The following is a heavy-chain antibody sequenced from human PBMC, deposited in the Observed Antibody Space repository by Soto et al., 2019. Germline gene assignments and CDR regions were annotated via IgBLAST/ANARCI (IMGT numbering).Heavy chain of an antibody. V-gene: IGHV2-70*01. Sequence: GSGPTLVNPTQTLTLTCTFSGFSLSTSGMCVSWIRQPPGKALEWLALIDWDDDKYYSTSLKTRLTISKDTSKNQVVLTMTNMDPVDTATYYCARTKGPYSGSYHWYDYWGRGTLVTVSS. J-gene: IGHJ4*02. D-gene: IGHD1-26*01. CDR1: GFSLSTSGMC. CDR3: ARTKGPYSGSYHWYDY. CDR2: IDWDDDK.